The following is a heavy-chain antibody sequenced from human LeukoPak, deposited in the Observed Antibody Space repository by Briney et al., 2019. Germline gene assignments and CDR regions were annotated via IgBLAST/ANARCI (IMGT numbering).Heavy chain of an antibody. V-gene: IGHV4-34*01. CDR2: INHSGST. CDR1: GGSFSGYY. J-gene: IGHJ6*03. CDR3: ARGRPASSSSVYYYYYMDV. Sequence: SETLSLTCAVYGGSFSGYYWSWIRQPPGKGLEWIGEINHSGSTNYNPSLKSRVTISVDTSKNQFSLKLSSVTAADTAVYYCARGRPASSSSVYYYYYMDVWGKGTTVTVSS. D-gene: IGHD6-6*01.